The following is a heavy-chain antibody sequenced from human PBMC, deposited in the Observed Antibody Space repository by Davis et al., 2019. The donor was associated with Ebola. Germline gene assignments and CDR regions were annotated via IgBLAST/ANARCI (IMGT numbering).Heavy chain of an antibody. CDR3: AKAGLTPFNY. V-gene: IGHV3-30*18. CDR2: ISYDGRNK. J-gene: IGHJ4*02. D-gene: IGHD4/OR15-4a*01. CDR1: GFTSSSHG. Sequence: PGGSLRLSCAASGFTSSSHGMHWVRQAPGKGLEWVAVISYDGRNKYYADSVKGRFTISRDNSKNTLCLQMNSLRAEDTAVYYCAKAGLTPFNYWGQGTLVTVSS.